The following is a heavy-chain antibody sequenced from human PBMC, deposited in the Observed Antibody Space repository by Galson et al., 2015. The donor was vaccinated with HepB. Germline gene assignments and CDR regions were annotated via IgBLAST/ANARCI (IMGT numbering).Heavy chain of an antibody. CDR1: GFIFTGYY. CDR3: AKNKKDDGLRQYYYYGMDV. CDR2: INPNSGGT. V-gene: IGHV1-2*02. D-gene: IGHD4-17*01. J-gene: IGHJ6*02. Sequence: SVKVSCKASGFIFTGYYIHWVRQAPGHGPEWMGWINPNSGGTNYAQRFQGRVTMTRDTSLSTAYMELSSLRSDDTAVHYCAKNKKDDGLRQYYYYGMDVWGQGTTVTVSS.